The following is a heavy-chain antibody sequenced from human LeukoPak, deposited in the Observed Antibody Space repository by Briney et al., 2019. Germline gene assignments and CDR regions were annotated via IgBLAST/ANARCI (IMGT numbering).Heavy chain of an antibody. V-gene: IGHV3-23*01. D-gene: IGHD1-26*01. CDR2: ISGSGGST. Sequence: PGGSLRLSCAASGFTFSSYAMSWVRQAPGKGLEWVSAISGSGGSTYYADSVKGRFTISRDNSKNTLYLQMNSLRAEDTAVYYCAKDYNKGRATSVGGDYWGQGTLVTVSS. CDR3: AKDYNKGRATSVGGDY. J-gene: IGHJ4*02. CDR1: GFTFSSYA.